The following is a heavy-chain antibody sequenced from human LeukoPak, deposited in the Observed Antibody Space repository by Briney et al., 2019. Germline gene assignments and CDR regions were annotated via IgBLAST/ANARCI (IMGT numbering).Heavy chain of an antibody. CDR3: ATESGTYSGTCFDY. CDR2: IKQDGSEK. J-gene: IGHJ4*02. CDR1: GFTFSSYW. Sequence: GGSLRLSCAASGFTFSSYWMSWVHQAPGKGLEWVANIKQDGSEKHYVDSVKGRFTISRDNAKNSLYLQMNSLRAEDTAVYFCATESGTYSGTCFDYWGQGTLVTVSS. V-gene: IGHV3-7*04. D-gene: IGHD1-26*01.